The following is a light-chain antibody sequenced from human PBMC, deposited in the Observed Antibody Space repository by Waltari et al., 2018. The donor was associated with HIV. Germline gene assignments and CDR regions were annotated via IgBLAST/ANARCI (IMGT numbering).Light chain of an antibody. CDR3: QQRSNWPPLT. CDR2: DAS. CDR1: QSVQRY. J-gene: IGKJ4*01. Sequence: EIVLTQFPDTLSLSPGETATLSCRTSQSVQRYLAWYQQKPGQPPRLLIYDASTRATGIPARFSGSGSVTDFTLTINSLEPEDFAIYYCQQRSNWPPLTFGGWTTVEI. V-gene: IGKV3-11*01.